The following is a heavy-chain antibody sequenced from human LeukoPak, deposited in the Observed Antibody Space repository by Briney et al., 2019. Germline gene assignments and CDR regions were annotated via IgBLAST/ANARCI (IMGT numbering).Heavy chain of an antibody. CDR2: INHSGSA. CDR3: ARARRDSGYYKVDY. V-gene: IGHV4-34*01. D-gene: IGHD3-3*01. J-gene: IGHJ4*02. Sequence: PSETLSLTCAVYGGSLSGSYWSWIRQPPGKGLEWIGEINHSGSANYNPSLKSRVTLSIDKSKNQFSLNLNSVTVADTAVYYCARARRDSGYYKVDYWGQGTLVTVSS. CDR1: GGSLSGSY.